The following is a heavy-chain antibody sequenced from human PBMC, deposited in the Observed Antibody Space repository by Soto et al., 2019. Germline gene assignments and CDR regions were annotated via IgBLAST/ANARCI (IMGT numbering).Heavy chain of an antibody. D-gene: IGHD5-18*01. CDR1: GYTFTDYA. CDR3: ARDTGYTFGSLNY. V-gene: IGHV1-3*01. J-gene: IGHJ4*02. CDR2: MNAGVGNT. Sequence: HVELVQSGADVKKPGASVTISCKASGYTFTDYALHWVRQAPGQRLEWMGWMNAGVGNTLYSQKFQGRSTITSDTAASTAYMELNSLKSENTAIYSCARDTGYTFGSLNYWGPGTLVTVSS.